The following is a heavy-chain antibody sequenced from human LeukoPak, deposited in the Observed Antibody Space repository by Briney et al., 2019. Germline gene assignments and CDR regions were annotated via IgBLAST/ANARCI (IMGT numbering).Heavy chain of an antibody. J-gene: IGHJ4*02. CDR2: ISGSGGST. Sequence: GGSLRLSCAASGFTFSSYAMSWVRQAPGKGLEWVSAISGSGGSTYYADSVKGRFTNSRDNSKNTLYLQMNSLRAEDTAVYYCAKSSFGDTAMFDWGQGTLVTVSS. CDR3: AKSSFGDTAMFD. CDR1: GFTFSSYA. D-gene: IGHD5-18*01. V-gene: IGHV3-23*01.